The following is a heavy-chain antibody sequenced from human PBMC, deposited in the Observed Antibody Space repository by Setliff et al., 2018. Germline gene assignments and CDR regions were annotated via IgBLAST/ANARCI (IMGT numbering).Heavy chain of an antibody. CDR3: ARARHFGMDV. CDR1: GYIFSDHY. J-gene: IGHJ6*02. Sequence: ASVKVSCKASGYIFSDHYMPWLRQAPGKGLVWMGRINSNGSDTNYAQTFEGRLTRTRDTPIRTTYMELATLRSDDTAVYYCARARHFGMDVWGQGTTVTVSS. CDR2: INSNGSDT. V-gene: IGHV1-2*02.